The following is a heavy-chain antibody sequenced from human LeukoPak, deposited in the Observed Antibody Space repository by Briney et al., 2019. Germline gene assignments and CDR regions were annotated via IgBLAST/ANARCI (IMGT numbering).Heavy chain of an antibody. Sequence: SGGSLRLSCAASGFTFSSYAMHWVRQAPGKGLEWVAVISYDGSNKYYADSVKGRFTISRDNSKNTLYLQMNSLRAEDTAVYYCASPATVTTVVYFDYWGQGTLVTVSS. CDR3: ASPATVTTVVYFDY. J-gene: IGHJ4*02. V-gene: IGHV3-30-3*01. D-gene: IGHD4-17*01. CDR2: ISYDGSNK. CDR1: GFTFSSYA.